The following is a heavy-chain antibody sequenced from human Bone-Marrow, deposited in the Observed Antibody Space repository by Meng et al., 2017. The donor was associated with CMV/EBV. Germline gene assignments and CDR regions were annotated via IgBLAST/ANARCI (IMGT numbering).Heavy chain of an antibody. V-gene: IGHV4-39*01. D-gene: IGHD3-3*01. J-gene: IGHJ4*02. CDR2: IYYSGST. Sequence: SATLSPTCTVSCGSISSSSYYWGWIRQPPGKGLEWIGSIYYSGSTYYNPSLKSRVTISVDTSKNQFSLKLSSVTAADTAVYYCARHHSKRTIFGVVGYEFNFDYWGQGTLVTVAS. CDR3: ARHHSKRTIFGVVGYEFNFDY. CDR1: CGSISSSSYY.